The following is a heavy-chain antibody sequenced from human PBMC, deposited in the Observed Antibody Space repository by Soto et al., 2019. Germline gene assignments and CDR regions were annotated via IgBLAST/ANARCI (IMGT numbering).Heavy chain of an antibody. V-gene: IGHV1-3*01. J-gene: IGHJ6*02. CDR1: GYTFTSYA. Sequence: GASVKVSCKASGYTFTSYAMHWVRQAPGQRLEWMGWINAGNGNTNYAQKLQGRVTMTTDTSTSTAYMELRSLRSDDTAVYYCARDGMVRGRVYYYYGMDVWGQGTTVTVSS. D-gene: IGHD3-10*01. CDR3: ARDGMVRGRVYYYYGMDV. CDR2: INAGNGNT.